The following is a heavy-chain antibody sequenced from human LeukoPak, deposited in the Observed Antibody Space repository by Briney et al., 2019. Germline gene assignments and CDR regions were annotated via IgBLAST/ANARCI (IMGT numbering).Heavy chain of an antibody. CDR3: ARAVFSYCSGGSCPYFDY. CDR1: GDSISSGTYS. D-gene: IGHD2-15*01. CDR2: IYYSGST. V-gene: IGHV4-61*01. Sequence: SETLSLTCAVSGDSISSGTYSWSWIRQSPGKGLEWIGYIYYSGSTNYNPSLKSRVTISVHTSKNQFSLKLSSVTAADTAVYYCARAVFSYCSGGSCPYFDYWGQGTLVTVSS. J-gene: IGHJ4*02.